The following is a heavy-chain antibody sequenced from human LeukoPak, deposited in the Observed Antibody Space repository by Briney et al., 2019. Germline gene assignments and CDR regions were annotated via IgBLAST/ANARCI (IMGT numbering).Heavy chain of an antibody. CDR3: ARAVDTELRLFFDY. CDR2: IYYTGTT. Sequence: PSETLSLTCSVSGGSIRNYYWSWLRQPPGKGMEWIGYIYYTGTTNYNASLQSRVTISVDTSKNQFSLKVTSVSAEDTAVYYCARAVDTELRLFFDYWGQGTLVTVSS. CDR1: GGSIRNYY. D-gene: IGHD5-18*01. V-gene: IGHV4-59*01. J-gene: IGHJ4*02.